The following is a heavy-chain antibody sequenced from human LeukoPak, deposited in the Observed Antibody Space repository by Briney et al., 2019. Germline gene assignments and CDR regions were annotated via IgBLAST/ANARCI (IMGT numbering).Heavy chain of an antibody. CDR1: GGSFSGYY. V-gene: IGHV4-34*01. CDR2: INHSGST. CDR3: ARHRDYYDSSGYDY. D-gene: IGHD3-22*01. Sequence: SETLSLTCAVYGGSFSGYYWSWIRQPPGKGLEWIGEINHSGSTNYNPSLKSRVTISVDTSKNQFSLKLSSVTAADTAVYYCARHRDYYDSSGYDYWGQGTLVTVSS. J-gene: IGHJ4*02.